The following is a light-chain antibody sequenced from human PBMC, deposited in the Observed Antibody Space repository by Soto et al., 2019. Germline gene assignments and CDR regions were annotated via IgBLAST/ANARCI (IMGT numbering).Light chain of an antibody. CDR2: AAS. CDR3: QQYQNLWT. V-gene: IGKV3-20*01. Sequence: EIVLTQSPVTLSLSPGERATLSCRASRSFASSYLGWYQQKPGQAPRLLIYAASTRATGIPDRFSGSGSATDFTLTISRLEPEDSAVYYCQQYQNLWTFGQGTKVEIK. CDR1: RSFASSY. J-gene: IGKJ1*01.